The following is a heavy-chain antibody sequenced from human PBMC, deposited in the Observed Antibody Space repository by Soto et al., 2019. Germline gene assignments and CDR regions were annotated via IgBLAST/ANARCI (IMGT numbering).Heavy chain of an antibody. CDR2: ISGSDGST. D-gene: IGHD3-10*01. CDR1: GFSFSTFD. V-gene: IGHV3-23*01. Sequence: GGSLRLSCEASGFSFSTFDMSWVRQAPGKGLQCVSFISGSDGSTYYADSVKGRFTIPRDNSKNTLYLQMNSLRAEDTAVYYCATQVRRHDGHYYYGMDVWGQGTTVTVSS. CDR3: ATQVRRHDGHYYYGMDV. J-gene: IGHJ6*02.